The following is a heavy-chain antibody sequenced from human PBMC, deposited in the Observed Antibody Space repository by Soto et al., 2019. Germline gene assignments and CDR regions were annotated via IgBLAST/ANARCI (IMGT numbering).Heavy chain of an antibody. Sequence: PGGSLRLSCAASGFTFSYAWMSWVRQAPGKGLEWVGRVKSRNDGGTIDYSAPVRGRFTISRDDSRNTLYLQMDSLRTEDTAVYYCTTDVYCQSNACWVDVWGQGTTDPVSS. J-gene: IGHJ6*02. CDR1: GFTFSYAW. CDR3: TTDVYCQSNACWVDV. D-gene: IGHD2-15*01. V-gene: IGHV3-15*01. CDR2: VKSRNDGGTI.